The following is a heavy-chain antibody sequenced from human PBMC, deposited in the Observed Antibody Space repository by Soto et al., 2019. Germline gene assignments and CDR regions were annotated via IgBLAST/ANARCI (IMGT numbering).Heavy chain of an antibody. CDR3: AKGLGGYSYGNDAFDI. CDR1: GFTFSSYA. J-gene: IGHJ3*02. V-gene: IGHV3-23*01. CDR2: ISGSGGST. D-gene: IGHD5-18*01. Sequence: EVQLLESGGGLVQPGGSLRLSCAASGFTFSSYAMSWVRQAPGKGLEWVSAISGSGGSTYYADSVKGRFTISRDNSKNTLYLQMNSLRAEDTAVYYCAKGLGGYSYGNDAFDIWGQGTMVTVSS.